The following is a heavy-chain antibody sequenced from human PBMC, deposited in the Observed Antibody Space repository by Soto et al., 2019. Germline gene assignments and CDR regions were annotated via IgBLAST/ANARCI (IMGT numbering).Heavy chain of an antibody. CDR3: ARDGRGYDILTGYYKPDPFDY. J-gene: IGHJ4*02. Sequence: SVKVSCKASGGTFSIYAISWVRQAPGQGLEWMGGIIPIFGTANYAQKFQGRVTITADTSTSTAYMELRSLRSDDTAVYYCARDGRGYDILTGYYKPDPFDYWGQGTLVTVSS. CDR1: GGTFSIYA. CDR2: IIPIFGTA. V-gene: IGHV1-69*06. D-gene: IGHD3-9*01.